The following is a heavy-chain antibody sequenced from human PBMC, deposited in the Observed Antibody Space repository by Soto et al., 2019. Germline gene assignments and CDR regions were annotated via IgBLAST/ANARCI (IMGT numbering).Heavy chain of an antibody. CDR1: GGSISSYY. V-gene: IGHV4-59*08. Sequence: QVQLQESGPGLVKPSETLSLTCTVSGGSISSYYWSWIRQPPGKGLEWIGFIHYSGSTNFNPSLKSRVTISVDTSKSQFSLKLSSVTAADTAVYYCATHVLVSFGDPWYFELWGRGTLVTVSS. CDR2: IHYSGST. D-gene: IGHD3-10*01. CDR3: ATHVLVSFGDPWYFEL. J-gene: IGHJ2*01.